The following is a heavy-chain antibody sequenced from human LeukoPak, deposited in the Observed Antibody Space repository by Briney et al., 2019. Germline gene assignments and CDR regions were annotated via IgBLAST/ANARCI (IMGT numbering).Heavy chain of an antibody. D-gene: IGHD6-13*01. CDR2: ISPNNGNT. CDR1: GYVFSNFG. CDR3: ARGLPIVSRSWYPFDP. Sequence: GASAKVSCTASGYVFSNFGINWVRQAPGQGLEWMAWISPNNGNTDFAQNFQDRVTMTTDTSTSTVYMELRSLRSDDTAVYYCARGLPIVSRSWYPFDPWGQGTLVTVSS. J-gene: IGHJ5*02. V-gene: IGHV1-18*01.